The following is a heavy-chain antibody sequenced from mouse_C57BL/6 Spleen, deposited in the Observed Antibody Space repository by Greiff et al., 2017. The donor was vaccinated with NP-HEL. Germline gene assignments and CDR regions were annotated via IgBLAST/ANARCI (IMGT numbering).Heavy chain of an antibody. CDR3: AREGDYDYDVYYAMDY. CDR2: IDPSDSYT. Sequence: QVQLQQPGAELVKPGASVKLSCKASGYTFTSYWMQWVKQRPGQGLEWIGEIDPSDSYTNYNQKFKGKATLTVDTSSSTAYMQLSSLTSEDSAVYYCAREGDYDYDVYYAMDYWGQGTSVTVSS. CDR1: GYTFTSYW. D-gene: IGHD2-4*01. V-gene: IGHV1-50*01. J-gene: IGHJ4*01.